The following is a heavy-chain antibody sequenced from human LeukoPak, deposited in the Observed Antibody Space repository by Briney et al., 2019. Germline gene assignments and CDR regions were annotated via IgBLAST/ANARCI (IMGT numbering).Heavy chain of an antibody. V-gene: IGHV3-21*01. Sequence: GGSLRLSCTASGFTFSAYSMNWVRQAPGKGLEWVSSISISNSYIYYADSVKGRFTISRDNAKNSLYLQMNSLRAEDTAVYYCARELKVSYDFWSGYYTDWGQGTLVTVSS. CDR3: ARELKVSYDFWSGYYTD. D-gene: IGHD3-3*01. CDR1: GFTFSAYS. CDR2: ISISNSYI. J-gene: IGHJ4*02.